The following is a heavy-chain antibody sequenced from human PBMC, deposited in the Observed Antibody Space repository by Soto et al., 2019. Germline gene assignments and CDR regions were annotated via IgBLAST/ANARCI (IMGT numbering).Heavy chain of an antibody. D-gene: IGHD3-3*01. CDR2: IIPIFGTA. J-gene: IGHJ5*02. Sequence: QVQLVQSGAEVKKPGSSVKVSWKASGGTFSSYAISWVRQAPGQGLEWMGGIIPIFGTANYAQKFQGRVTIIADESTSTAYMELSSLRSEDTAVYYCARAPYYDFWSGSPNWFDPWGQGTLVTVSS. V-gene: IGHV1-69*01. CDR3: ARAPYYDFWSGSPNWFDP. CDR1: GGTFSSYA.